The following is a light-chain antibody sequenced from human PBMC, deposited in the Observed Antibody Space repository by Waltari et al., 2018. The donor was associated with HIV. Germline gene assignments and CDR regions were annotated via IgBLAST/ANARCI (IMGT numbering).Light chain of an antibody. V-gene: IGKV1-39*01. Sequence: DIQMTQSPSSLPASVGARVTITCRASQSISSYLNWYQKKPGKAPKLPIYAASSLQSGVPSRFSGSGSGTDFTLTISSLQPEDFATYYCQQSYSTPRTFGQGTKVEIK. CDR1: QSISSY. J-gene: IGKJ1*01. CDR3: QQSYSTPRT. CDR2: AAS.